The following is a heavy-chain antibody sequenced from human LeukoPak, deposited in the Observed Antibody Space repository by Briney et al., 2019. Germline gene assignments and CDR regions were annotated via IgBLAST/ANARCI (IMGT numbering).Heavy chain of an antibody. Sequence: SETLSLTCAVYGGSFSGYYWSWIRQPPGKGLEWIGEINHSGSTNYNPSLKRRITISVDTSKNQFSLKLSSVTAADTAVYYCARGPYYYYYMDVWGKGTTVTVSS. V-gene: IGHV4-34*01. CDR2: INHSGST. J-gene: IGHJ6*03. CDR1: GGSFSGYY. CDR3: ARGPYYYYYMDV.